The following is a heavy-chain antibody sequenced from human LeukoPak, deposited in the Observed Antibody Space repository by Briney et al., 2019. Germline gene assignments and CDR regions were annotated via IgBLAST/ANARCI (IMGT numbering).Heavy chain of an antibody. CDR1: GGSISSDGYY. Sequence: PSQILSLTCTVSGGSISSDGYYWSWIRQHPGKGLEWIGYIYYSGSTYYNPSLKSRVTISVDTSKNQFSLKLSSVTAADTAVYYCARGLSLGWVDYWGQGTLVTVSS. J-gene: IGHJ4*02. D-gene: IGHD6-19*01. CDR2: IYYSGST. V-gene: IGHV4-31*03. CDR3: ARGLSLGWVDY.